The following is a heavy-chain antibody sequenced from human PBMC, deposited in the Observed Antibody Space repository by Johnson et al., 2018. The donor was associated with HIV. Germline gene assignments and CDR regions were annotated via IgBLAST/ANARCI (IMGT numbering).Heavy chain of an antibody. V-gene: IGHV3-72*01. J-gene: IGHJ3*02. CDR3: VRVELGAFDI. CDR2: TRNKANSYTT. Sequence: EVQLVESGGGVVQPGRSLRLSCAASGFTFSSYAMSWVRQAPGKGLEWVGRTRNKANSYTTDYAASVKGRFTISRDDSNNSLYLQMNSLKTEDTAVYYCVRVELGAFDIWGQGTMVTVSS. D-gene: IGHD1-7*01. CDR1: GFTFSSYA.